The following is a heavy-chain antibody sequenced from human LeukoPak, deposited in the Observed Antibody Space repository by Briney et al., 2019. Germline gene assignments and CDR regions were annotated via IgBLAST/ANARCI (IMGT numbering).Heavy chain of an antibody. D-gene: IGHD6-19*01. V-gene: IGHV4-30-2*01. J-gene: IGHJ4*02. CDR1: GGSISSGGYY. CDR2: IYHSGST. Sequence: SQTLSLTCTVSGGSISSGGYYWSWIRQPPGKGLEWIGYIYHSGSTYYNPSLKSRVTISVDRSKNQFSLKLSSVTAADTAVYYCARGSSGWYPFDYWGQGTLVTVSS. CDR3: ARGSSGWYPFDY.